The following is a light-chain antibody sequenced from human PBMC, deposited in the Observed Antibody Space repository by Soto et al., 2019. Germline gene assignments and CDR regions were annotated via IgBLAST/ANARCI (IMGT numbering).Light chain of an antibody. V-gene: IGKV3-11*01. CDR1: HSVHNF. J-gene: IGKJ5*01. Sequence: FTQYPAILSLSPVNTTSLSFDAGHSVHNFLAWYQQKPGQAPSLLIYGASTRAAGIPARFSGSGSGTDVTLTISCLEPEDFAGYYCQQLSDGTPLPFCQGTLLEIK. CDR2: GAS. CDR3: QQLSDGTPLP.